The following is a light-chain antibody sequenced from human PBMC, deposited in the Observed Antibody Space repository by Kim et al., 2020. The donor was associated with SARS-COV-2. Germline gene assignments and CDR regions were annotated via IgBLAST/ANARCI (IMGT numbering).Light chain of an antibody. CDR3: QTWGTGIWV. Sequence: APAKVTCTLSRGYSNNAILWHQAQAGKGPRHLKKVNSDGSHSKGDGIPDRFSGSSSGAERYLTVSSLQSEDEADYYCQTWGTGIWVFGGGTQLTVL. V-gene: IGLV4-69*01. CDR2: VNSDGSH. J-gene: IGLJ3*02. CDR1: RGYSNNA.